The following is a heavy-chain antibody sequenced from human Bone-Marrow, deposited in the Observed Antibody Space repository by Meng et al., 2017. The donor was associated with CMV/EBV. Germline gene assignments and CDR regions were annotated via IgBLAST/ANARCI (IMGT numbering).Heavy chain of an antibody. CDR3: ARDMGSSGYYGNNWFDP. CDR2: IYYSGST. Sequence: QVPRQESGPGLVKPSQTLSLTCTVSGGSISSGDYYWSWIRQPPGKGLEWIGYIYYSGSTYYNPSLKSRVTISVDTSKNQFSLKLSSVTAADTAVYYCARDMGSSGYYGNNWFDPWGQGTLVTVSS. D-gene: IGHD3-22*01. J-gene: IGHJ5*02. CDR1: GGSISSGDYY. V-gene: IGHV4-30-4*08.